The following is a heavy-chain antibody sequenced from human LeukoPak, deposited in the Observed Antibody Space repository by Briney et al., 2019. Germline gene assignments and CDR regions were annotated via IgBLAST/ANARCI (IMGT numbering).Heavy chain of an antibody. V-gene: IGHV7-4-1*02. CDR3: ARSGSGYCSSTSCEGDYNWFDP. Sequence: WASVKVSCKASGYAFTSYAMNWVRQAPGQGLEWMGWINTNTGNPTYAQGFTGRFVFSLDTSVSTAYLQISSLKAEDTAVYYCARSGSGYCSSTSCEGDYNWFDPWGQGTLVTVSS. J-gene: IGHJ5*02. D-gene: IGHD2-2*01. CDR2: INTNTGNP. CDR1: GYAFTSYA.